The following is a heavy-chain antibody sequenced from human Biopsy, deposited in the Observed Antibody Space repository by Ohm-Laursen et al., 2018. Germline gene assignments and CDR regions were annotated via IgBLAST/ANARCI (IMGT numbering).Heavy chain of an antibody. J-gene: IGHJ6*02. Sequence: GASVKVSCKASAYTLTDYYLHWVRQAPGQGLEWMGWINPDSGGTNYAQKFQGRVTITADKSTSTAHLDLSSLRSEDTAVYYCATRVTPVTTLYYYAMDVWGQGTTVTVSS. CDR2: INPDSGGT. CDR3: ATRVTPVTTLYYYAMDV. CDR1: AYTLTDYY. D-gene: IGHD4-17*01. V-gene: IGHV1-2*02.